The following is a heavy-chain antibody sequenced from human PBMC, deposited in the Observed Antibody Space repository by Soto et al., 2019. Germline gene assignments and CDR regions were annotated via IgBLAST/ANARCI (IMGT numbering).Heavy chain of an antibody. J-gene: IGHJ6*02. V-gene: IGHV3-48*01. CDR3: AKTSGSYYKDGMDV. CDR1: GFTFSSYS. Sequence: GGSLRLSCAASGFTFSSYSMNWVRQAPGKGLEWVSYISSSSSTIYYADSVKGRFTISRDNSKNTLYLQMNSLRAEDTAVYYCAKTSGSYYKDGMDVWGQGTTVTVSS. D-gene: IGHD1-26*01. CDR2: ISSSSSTI.